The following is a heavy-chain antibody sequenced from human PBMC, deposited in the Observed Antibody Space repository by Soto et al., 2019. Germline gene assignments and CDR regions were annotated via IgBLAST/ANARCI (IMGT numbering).Heavy chain of an antibody. CDR3: ALLAQVTHGMDV. J-gene: IGHJ6*02. D-gene: IGHD4-4*01. Sequence: PAQGRERMGLIXPDXGPTXYXXQXQARITMTRDTSPSTVYRELSSLRSEDTAIYYCALLAQVTHGMDVWGQGTTVTDSS. CDR2: IXPDXGPT. V-gene: IGHV1-46*01.